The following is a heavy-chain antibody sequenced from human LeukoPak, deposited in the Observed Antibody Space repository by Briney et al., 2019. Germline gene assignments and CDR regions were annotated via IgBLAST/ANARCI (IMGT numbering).Heavy chain of an antibody. J-gene: IGHJ4*02. CDR1: GGSISSGGYY. V-gene: IGHV4-31*03. Sequence: SETLSLTCTVSGGSISSGGYYWSWLRQHPGKGLEWIGYIYYSGSTYYNPSLKSRVTISVDTSKNQFSLKLSSVTAADTAVYYCARAGYSYGSFDYWGQGTLVTVSS. CDR2: IYYSGST. CDR3: ARAGYSYGSFDY. D-gene: IGHD5-18*01.